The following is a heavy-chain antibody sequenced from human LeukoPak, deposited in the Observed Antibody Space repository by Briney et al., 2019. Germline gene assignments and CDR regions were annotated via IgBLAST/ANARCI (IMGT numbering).Heavy chain of an antibody. V-gene: IGHV3-11*01. D-gene: IGHD3-3*01. CDR2: ISSSGSTI. J-gene: IGHJ4*02. CDR1: GFTFSDYY. CDR3: ARTREEWSGKYYFDY. Sequence: GGSLRLSCAASGFTFSDYYMSWTRQAPGKGLEWVSYISSSGSTIYYADSVKGRFTISRDNAKSSLYLQMNSLRAEDTAVYYCARTREEWSGKYYFDYWGQGTLVTVSS.